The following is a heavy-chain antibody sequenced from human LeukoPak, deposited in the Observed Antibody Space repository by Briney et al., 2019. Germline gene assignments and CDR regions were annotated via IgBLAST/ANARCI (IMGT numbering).Heavy chain of an antibody. J-gene: IGHJ5*01. CDR3: ARRPRGVIIKTWFDS. CDR1: GGSFSGYY. D-gene: IGHD3-10*01. V-gene: IGHV4-34*01. Sequence: SETLSLTCAVYGGSFSGYYCSWIRQPPGKGPEWIGEINHSGSANYNPSLKSRVTIFLDTSKNQFSLNLSSVTAADTAVYYCARRPRGVIIKTWFDSWGQGTLVTVSS. CDR2: INHSGSA.